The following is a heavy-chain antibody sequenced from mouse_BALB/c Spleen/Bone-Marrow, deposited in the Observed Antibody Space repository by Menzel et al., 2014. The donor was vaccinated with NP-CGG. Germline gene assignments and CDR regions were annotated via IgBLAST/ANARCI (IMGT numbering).Heavy chain of an antibody. D-gene: IGHD2-4*01. CDR3: ARLYDYGWFAY. V-gene: IGHV4-1*02. Sequence: EVHLVESGGGLVQPGGSLKLSCAASGFYFSAYWMSWVRQAPGKGLGWIGEINPDSRTINYTPSLKDKFIISRDNAKNTLYLQMSKVRSEDTALYYCARLYDYGWFAYWGQGTLVTVSA. CDR1: GFYFSAYW. CDR2: INPDSRTI. J-gene: IGHJ3*01.